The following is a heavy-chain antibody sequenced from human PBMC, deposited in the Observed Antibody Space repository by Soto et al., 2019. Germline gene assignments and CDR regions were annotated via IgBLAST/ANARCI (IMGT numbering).Heavy chain of an antibody. CDR1: GYTLTELS. CDR2: FDPEDGET. Sequence: ASVKVSCKVSGYTLTELSMHWVRQAPGKGLEWMGGFDPEDGETIYAQKFQGRVTMTEDTSTSTVYMELSSLRSEDTAVYYCERRRYIVVVPASIGPRHPTAYYYYGMDVWGQGTTVTVSS. J-gene: IGHJ6*02. D-gene: IGHD2-2*01. V-gene: IGHV1-24*01. CDR3: ERRRYIVVVPASIGPRHPTAYYYYGMDV.